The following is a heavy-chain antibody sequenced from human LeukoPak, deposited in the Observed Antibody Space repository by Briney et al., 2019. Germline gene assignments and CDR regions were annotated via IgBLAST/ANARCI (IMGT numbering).Heavy chain of an antibody. Sequence: ASVKVSCKASGYTFTSYYMHWVRQAPGQGLEWMGIINPSGGSTSYAQKFQGRVTMTRDTSTSTVYMELSSLRSEDTAVYYCARDNSPSYSSSWPLPGEDWGQGTLVTVSS. V-gene: IGHV1-46*01. CDR3: ARDNSPSYSSSWPLPGED. CDR2: INPSGGST. J-gene: IGHJ4*02. CDR1: GYTFTSYY. D-gene: IGHD6-13*01.